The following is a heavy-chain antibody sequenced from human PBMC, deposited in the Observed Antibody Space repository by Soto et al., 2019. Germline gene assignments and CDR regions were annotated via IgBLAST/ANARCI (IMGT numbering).Heavy chain of an antibody. V-gene: IGHV4-31*03. CDR2: VYYSGST. CDR3: ARAMLSYYYGSGSYYSDAFDI. J-gene: IGHJ3*02. CDR1: GGSISSGGYY. Sequence: SETLSLTCTVSGGSISSGGYYWSWIRQHPGKGLEWIGYVYYSGSTYYNPSLKSRVTISVDTSKNQFSLKLSSVTAADTAVYYCARAMLSYYYGSGSYYSDAFDIWGQGTMVTVS. D-gene: IGHD3-10*01.